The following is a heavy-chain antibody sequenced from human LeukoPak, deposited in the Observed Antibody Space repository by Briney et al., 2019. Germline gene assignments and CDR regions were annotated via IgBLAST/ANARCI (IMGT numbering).Heavy chain of an antibody. Sequence: GGSLRLSCAASGFTFSDYYMSWIRQAPGKGLEWVSYISSSGSTIYYADSVKGRFTISRDNAKNSLYLQMNSLRAEDTAVYYCARRSVTMVRGVRLGYDAFDIWGQGTMVTVS. CDR3: ARRSVTMVRGVRLGYDAFDI. CDR2: ISSSGSTI. V-gene: IGHV3-11*01. J-gene: IGHJ3*02. D-gene: IGHD3-10*01. CDR1: GFTFSDYY.